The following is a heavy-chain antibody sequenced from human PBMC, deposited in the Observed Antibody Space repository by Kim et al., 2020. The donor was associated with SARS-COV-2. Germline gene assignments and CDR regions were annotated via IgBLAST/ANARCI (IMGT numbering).Heavy chain of an antibody. CDR3: AKSGERYYYYYYMDV. CDR1: GFTFSSYG. J-gene: IGHJ6*03. CDR2: ISYDGSNK. V-gene: IGHV3-30*18. Sequence: GGSLRLSCAASGFTFSSYGMHWVRQAPGKGLEWVAVISYDGSNKYYADSVKGRFTISRDNSKNTLYLQMNSLRAEDTAVYYCAKSGERYYYYYYMDVWGKGTTVTVSS. D-gene: IGHD2-21*01.